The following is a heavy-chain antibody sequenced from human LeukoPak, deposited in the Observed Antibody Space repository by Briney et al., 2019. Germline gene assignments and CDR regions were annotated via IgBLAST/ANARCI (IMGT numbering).Heavy chain of an antibody. J-gene: IGHJ6*03. D-gene: IGHD2-2*01. CDR2: INPNSGGT. CDR3: ARGCQYQLLIFLYYYMDV. CDR1: GYTFTGYY. Sequence: ASVKVSCKASGYTFTGYYIHWVRQAPGQGPEWMGWINPNSGGTNYAQKFQGRVTMTRDTSISTAYMELSRLTSDDTAVYYCARGCQYQLLIFLYYYMDVWGKGTTVTISS. V-gene: IGHV1-2*02.